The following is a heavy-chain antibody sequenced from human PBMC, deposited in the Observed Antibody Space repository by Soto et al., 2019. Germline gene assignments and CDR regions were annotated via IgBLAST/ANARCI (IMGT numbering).Heavy chain of an antibody. J-gene: IGHJ6*02. Sequence: QVQLQESGPGLVKPSQTLSLTCTVSGGSISSGGYYWSWIRQHPGKGLEWIGYIYYSGSTYYNPALKSRVTISVDTSKNQFSMKLSSVTAADTAVYYCARDTTVGPRFGSSWPYGMDVWGQGTTVTVSS. CDR3: ARDTTVGPRFGSSWPYGMDV. V-gene: IGHV4-31*03. D-gene: IGHD6-13*01. CDR1: GGSISSGGYY. CDR2: IYYSGST.